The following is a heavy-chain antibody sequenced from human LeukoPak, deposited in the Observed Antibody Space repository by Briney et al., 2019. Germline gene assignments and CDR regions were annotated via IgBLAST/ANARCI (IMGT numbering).Heavy chain of an antibody. J-gene: IGHJ3*02. CDR3: VKVGGSGYYPDI. D-gene: IGHD3-22*01. V-gene: IGHV3-23*01. CDR1: GFTFSSYA. CDR2: ISASGGST. Sequence: GALRLSCAASGFTFSSYAMSWVRPAPEKGLERVSAISASGGSTYHADPVKGRFTISRDNSKNTVNLQMNSLRGEDTAVYYCVKVGGSGYYPDIWGQGTMVTVSS.